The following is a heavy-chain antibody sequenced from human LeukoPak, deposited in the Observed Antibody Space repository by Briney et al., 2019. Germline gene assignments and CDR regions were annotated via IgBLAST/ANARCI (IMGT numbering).Heavy chain of an antibody. V-gene: IGHV4-59*01. D-gene: IGHD3-22*01. J-gene: IGHJ4*02. CDR1: GDSISGYY. CDR2: IYYSGST. CDR3: ARVYDSSGYYPYYFDY. Sequence: SETLSLTCTVSGDSISGYYWSWIRQPPGKGLEWIGYIYYSGSTNYNPSLKSRVTISVDTSKNQFSLKLSSVTAADTAVYYCARVYDSSGYYPYYFDYWGQGALVTVSS.